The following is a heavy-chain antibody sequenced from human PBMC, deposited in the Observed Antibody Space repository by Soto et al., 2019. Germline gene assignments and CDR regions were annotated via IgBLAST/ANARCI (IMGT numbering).Heavy chain of an antibody. CDR3: ASHEPSIAARQYRYYYYMDV. Sequence: GGSLRLSCAASGFTVSSSYMSWVRQAPGKGLEWVSVIYSGGSTYYADSVKGRFTISRHNSKNTLYLQMNSLRAEDTAVYYCASHEPSIAARQYRYYYYMDVWGKGTTVTVSS. V-gene: IGHV3-53*04. J-gene: IGHJ6*03. CDR1: GFTVSSSY. CDR2: IYSGGST. D-gene: IGHD6-6*01.